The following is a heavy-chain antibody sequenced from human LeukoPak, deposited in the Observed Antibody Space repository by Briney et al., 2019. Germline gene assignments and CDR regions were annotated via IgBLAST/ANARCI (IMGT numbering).Heavy chain of an antibody. CDR2: ISSSSSTI. V-gene: IGHV3-48*01. CDR1: GFTFSSYS. CDR3: ARGRATNTMVRGVLGPVSYMDV. Sequence: PGGSLRLSCAASGFTFSSYSMNWVRQAPGKGPEWVSYISSSSSTIYYADSVKGRFTISRDNAKNSLYLQMNSLRAEDTAVYYCARGRATNTMVRGVLGPVSYMDVWGKGTTVTVSS. J-gene: IGHJ6*03. D-gene: IGHD3-10*01.